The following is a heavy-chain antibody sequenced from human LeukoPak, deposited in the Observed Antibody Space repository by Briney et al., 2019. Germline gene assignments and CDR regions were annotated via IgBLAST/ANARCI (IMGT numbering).Heavy chain of an antibody. Sequence: ASVKVSCKASGYTFTSYGISWVRQAPGQGLEWMGWISAYNGNTNYAQKLQGGVAMTTDTSTSTAYMELRSLRSDDTAVYYCARDRDSSGYHDAFDIWGQGTMVTVSS. CDR1: GYTFTSYG. D-gene: IGHD3-22*01. CDR3: ARDRDSSGYHDAFDI. J-gene: IGHJ3*02. CDR2: ISAYNGNT. V-gene: IGHV1-18*01.